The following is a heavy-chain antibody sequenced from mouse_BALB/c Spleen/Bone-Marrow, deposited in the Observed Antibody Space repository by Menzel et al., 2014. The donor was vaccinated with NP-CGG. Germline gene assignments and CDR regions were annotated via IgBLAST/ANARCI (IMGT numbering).Heavy chain of an antibody. CDR2: IYPGDDDT. D-gene: IGHD3-1*01. CDR3: AGATPLAY. V-gene: IGHV1-80*01. Sequence: QVQLQQSGAGLVRPGSSVKISCKASGHAFSRSWMNWVKQRPGQGLEWIGQIYPGDDDTNYSGQFKGRATLTADKSSGTAYMQLSSLTAEDSAVYCCAGATPLAYWGQGTLVTGSA. J-gene: IGHJ3*01. CDR1: GHAFSRSW.